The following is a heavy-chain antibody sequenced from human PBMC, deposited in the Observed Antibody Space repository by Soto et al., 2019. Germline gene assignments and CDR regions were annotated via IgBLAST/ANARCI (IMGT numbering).Heavy chain of an antibody. J-gene: IGHJ4*02. CDR1: GFTYTSHD. Sequence: DVELVESGGGLVQTGGSLRLACAASGFTYTSHDLHWVRRATGRGLEWVSAIGATGDTHYADSVRGRFTISRENTFNTKYLQMNSLRAEDTAVYYCVRVPPARFHGRGPFDYWGQGALVTVSS. D-gene: IGHD3-10*01. CDR3: VRVPPARFHGRGPFDY. V-gene: IGHV3-13*01. CDR2: IGATGDT.